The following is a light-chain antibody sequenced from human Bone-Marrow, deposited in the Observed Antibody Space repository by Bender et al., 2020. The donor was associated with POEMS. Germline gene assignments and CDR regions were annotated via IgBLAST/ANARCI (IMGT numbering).Light chain of an antibody. CDR3: QAWDTSVV. V-gene: IGLV3-1*01. CDR1: NLGDKY. Sequence: SYELSQPPSVSVSPGQTASISCSGDNLGDKYVCWYQQKPGQSPVLVIYQDTKRPSGIPERFSGSSSGNTATLTISGTQALDEADYYCQAWDTSVVFGGGTKLTVL. J-gene: IGLJ2*01. CDR2: QDT.